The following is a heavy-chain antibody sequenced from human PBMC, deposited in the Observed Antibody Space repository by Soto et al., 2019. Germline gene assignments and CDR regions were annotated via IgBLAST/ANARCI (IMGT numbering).Heavy chain of an antibody. CDR3: AREGGDGGVSDSGSFFRY. D-gene: IGHD1-26*01. CDR1: GYTFTSYG. J-gene: IGHJ4*02. Sequence: QVQLVQSGAEVKKPGASVKVSCKASGYTFTSYGISWVRQAPGQGLEWMGWISAYNGNTNYAQKLQGRVTMTTDTSKSTAYMERRSLRSDDTAVYYCAREGGDGGVSDSGSFFRYWGQGTLVTVSS. CDR2: ISAYNGNT. V-gene: IGHV1-18*01.